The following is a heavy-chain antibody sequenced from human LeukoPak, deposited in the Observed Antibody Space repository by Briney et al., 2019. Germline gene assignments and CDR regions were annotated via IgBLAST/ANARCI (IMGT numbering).Heavy chain of an antibody. CDR3: AKDAAGPEY. J-gene: IGHJ4*02. Sequence: GGSLRLSCAASGLTFSSYSMAWVRQAPGKGLEWLSHISASGSNTDYADSVKGRFTISRDNSKNTLFLQMSSLRAEDTAVYYCAKDAAGPEYWGQGTLVTVSS. D-gene: IGHD6-13*01. V-gene: IGHV3-23*01. CDR2: ISASGSNT. CDR1: GLTFSSYS.